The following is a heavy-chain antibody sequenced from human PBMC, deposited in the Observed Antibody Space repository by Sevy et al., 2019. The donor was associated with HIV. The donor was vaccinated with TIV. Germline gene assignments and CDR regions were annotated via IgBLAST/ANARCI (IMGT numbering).Heavy chain of an antibody. D-gene: IGHD6-13*01. CDR1: GFTFYNYG. CDR3: AKDRSGSWSVDY. V-gene: IGHV3-30*18. CDR2: ISYDGKIE. J-gene: IGHJ4*02. Sequence: GGSLRLSCAGSGFTFYNYGIHWVRQAPGKGLEWVTMISYDGKIENYADSVKGRFTISRDNSKNTVYLQRNSLRHDDTAIYYCAKDRSGSWSVDYWGQGTLVTVSS.